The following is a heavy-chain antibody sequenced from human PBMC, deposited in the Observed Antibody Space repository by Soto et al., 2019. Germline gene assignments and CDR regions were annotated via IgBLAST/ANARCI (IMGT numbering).Heavy chain of an antibody. CDR1: GYIFINYG. CDR2: ISAYNGNT. J-gene: IGHJ4*02. V-gene: IGHV1-18*01. CDR3: ARAIGYNVERPLFDY. Sequence: ASVKVSCKASGYIFINYGISWVRQAPGQGLEWMGWISAYNGNTNYAQKLQGRVTMTTDTSTSTVYMELRSLRSDDTAVYYCARAIGYNVERPLFDYWGQGTLVTVSS. D-gene: IGHD5-18*01.